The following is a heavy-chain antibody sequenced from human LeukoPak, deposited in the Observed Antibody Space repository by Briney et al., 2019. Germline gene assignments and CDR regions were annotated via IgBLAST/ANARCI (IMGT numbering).Heavy chain of an antibody. V-gene: IGHV4-4*02. D-gene: IGHD3-22*01. J-gene: IGHJ4*02. CDR3: ARGLDDYYDSSGYYYYFDY. CDR2: IYHSGST. Sequence: PSETLSLTCAVSGGSISSSNWWSWVRQPPGKGLEWIGEIYHSGSTNYNPSLKSRVTISVDKSKNQFSLKLSSVTAADTAVYYCARGLDDYYDSSGYYYYFDYWGQGTLVTVSS. CDR1: GGSISSSNW.